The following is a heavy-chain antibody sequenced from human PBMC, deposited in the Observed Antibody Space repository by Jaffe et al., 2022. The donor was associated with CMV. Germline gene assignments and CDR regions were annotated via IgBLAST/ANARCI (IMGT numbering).Heavy chain of an antibody. CDR1: GGSISSYY. D-gene: IGHD3-3*01. J-gene: IGHJ6*03. CDR3: ARGLPPPFWSGYSLPYYMDV. V-gene: IGHV4-59*01. Sequence: QVQLQESGPGLVKPSETLSLTCTVSGGSISSYYWSWIRQPPGKGLEWIGYIYYSGSTNYNPSLKSRVTISVDTSKNQFSLKLSSVTAADTAVYYCARGLPPPFWSGYSLPYYMDVWGKGTTVTVSS. CDR2: IYYSGST.